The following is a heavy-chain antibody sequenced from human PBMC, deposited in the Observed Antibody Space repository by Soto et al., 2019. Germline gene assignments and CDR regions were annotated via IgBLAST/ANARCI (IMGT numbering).Heavy chain of an antibody. J-gene: IGHJ4*02. CDR3: ARETSWSGYFIN. V-gene: IGHV4-59*01. CDR2: ISDSGST. D-gene: IGHD3-3*01. Sequence: PSETLSLTCTVSGGSISSYYWSWIRQPPGKGLEWIGYISDSGSTNYNPSLKSRVTISVDTSKTQFSLKLSSVTAADTAVYYCARETSWSGYFINWGQGTPVTVSS. CDR1: GGSISSYY.